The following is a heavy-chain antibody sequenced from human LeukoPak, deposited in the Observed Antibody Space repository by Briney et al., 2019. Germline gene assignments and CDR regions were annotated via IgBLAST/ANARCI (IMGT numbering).Heavy chain of an antibody. CDR1: GGTFSSYA. CDR2: IIPIFGTA. D-gene: IGHD3-3*01. CDR3: ARREPSIFGVVNDRYWFDP. J-gene: IGHJ5*02. V-gene: IGHV1-69*05. Sequence: SVKVSCKASGGTFSSYAISWVRQAPGQGLEWMGGIIPIFGTANYAQKFQGRVTITTDESTSTAYMELSSLRSEDTAVYYCARREPSIFGVVNDRYWFDPWGQGTLVTVSS.